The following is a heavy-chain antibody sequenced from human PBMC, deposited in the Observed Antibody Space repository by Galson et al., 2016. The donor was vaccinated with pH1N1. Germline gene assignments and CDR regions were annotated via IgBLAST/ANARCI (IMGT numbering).Heavy chain of an antibody. CDR2: IDWDDDK. V-gene: IGHV2-70*01. CDR1: GFSLRTSGVG. Sequence: PALVTPPQTLTLTCTFSGFSLRTSGVGVGWIRQPPGKALEWLALIDWDDDKYYSTSLKTRLTISKDTSKNQVVLTMTNMDPVDTATYYCARIQYGDYVGYFDYWGQGTLVTVSS. CDR3: ARIQYGDYVGYFDY. D-gene: IGHD4-17*01. J-gene: IGHJ4*02.